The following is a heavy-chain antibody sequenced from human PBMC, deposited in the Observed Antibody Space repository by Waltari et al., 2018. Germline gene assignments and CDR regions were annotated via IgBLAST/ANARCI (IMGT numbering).Heavy chain of an antibody. D-gene: IGHD7-27*01. CDR2: ISSSTTYI. Sequence: EVQLVESGGGLVKPGGSLRPSCGASGFSFSSYSMNWVRKAPGKGLECVSAISSSTTYIHYADSVKGRFTISRDNAKNSLYLQMNSLRVEDTAVYYCVSGGWGFYFDYWGQGTVVTVSS. V-gene: IGHV3-21*01. CDR1: GFSFSSYS. CDR3: VSGGWGFYFDY. J-gene: IGHJ4*02.